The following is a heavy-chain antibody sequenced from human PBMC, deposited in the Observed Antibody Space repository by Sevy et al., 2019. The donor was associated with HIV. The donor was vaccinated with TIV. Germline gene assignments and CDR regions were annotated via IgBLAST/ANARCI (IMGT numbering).Heavy chain of an antibody. CDR1: RFTFNTYW. CDR2: IKEDGSAK. CDR3: ARDSPGYGGYNY. V-gene: IGHV3-7*01. Sequence: GESLKISCAASRFTFNTYWMSWVRQAPGKGLEWVGNIKEDGSAKYYADSVKGRFTIPRDNAKNSLYLQMNSLRVEDTAVYYCARDSPGYGGYNYWGQGTLVTVSS. J-gene: IGHJ4*02. D-gene: IGHD1-26*01.